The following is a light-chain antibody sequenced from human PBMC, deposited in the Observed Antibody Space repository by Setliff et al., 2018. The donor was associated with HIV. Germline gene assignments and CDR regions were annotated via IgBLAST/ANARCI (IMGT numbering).Light chain of an antibody. V-gene: IGKV1-17*03. CDR3: LQHNIHPWT. J-gene: IGKJ1*01. CDR2: AAS. CDR1: QGISNN. Sequence: DIQMTQSPSAMSASVGDRVTITCRASQGISNNLAWFQQKAGKVPKRLIYAASSLQSGVPSRFSGSGSGTGFTLTINSLQPEDFASYYCLQHNIHPWTFGQGTKVDIK.